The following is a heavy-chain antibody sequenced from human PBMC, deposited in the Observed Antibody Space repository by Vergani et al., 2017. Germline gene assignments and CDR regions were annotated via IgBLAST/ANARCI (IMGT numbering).Heavy chain of an antibody. Sequence: QLQLQESGPGLVKPSETLSLTCTVSGGSISSSSYYWGWIRQPPGKGLEWIGSIYYSGSTYYNPSLKSRVTISVDTSKNLFSLKLSSVTAADTAVYYCARLSGRCSSTSCYWFGGPLPMATFDYWGQGTLVTVSS. CDR1: GGSISSSSYY. J-gene: IGHJ4*02. V-gene: IGHV4-39*01. CDR2: IYYSGST. D-gene: IGHD2-2*01. CDR3: ARLSGRCSSTSCYWFGGPLPMATFDY.